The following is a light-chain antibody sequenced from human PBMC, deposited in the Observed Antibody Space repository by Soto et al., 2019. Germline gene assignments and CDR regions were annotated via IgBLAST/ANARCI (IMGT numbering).Light chain of an antibody. CDR2: QTS. J-gene: IGKJ1*01. CDR1: QYINTR. CDR3: HQRQLLLRT. Sequence: ETASTKYTANQCSFPGDSVTLWRRASQYINTRLAWYQHRPGQAPRLLIYQTSIRAAGIPARFSASGSGTDFTLTICDVLPEDFALYCSHQRQLLLRTFCQGAKVDIK. V-gene: IGKV3D-11*03.